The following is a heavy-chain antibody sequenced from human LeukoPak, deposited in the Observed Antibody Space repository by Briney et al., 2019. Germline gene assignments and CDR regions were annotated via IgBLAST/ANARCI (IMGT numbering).Heavy chain of an antibody. Sequence: RSETLSLTCAVSGGSFSGYYWSWIRHPPGKGLEWVGEINDSGRVNCNPSLKKRVALSVDTSKNQFSLRLSPVAAADTAVYYCARRLVDSGASQVSDDWGQGTLVTVSS. D-gene: IGHD2-15*01. J-gene: IGHJ4*02. CDR1: GGSFSGYY. CDR3: ARRLVDSGASQVSDD. V-gene: IGHV4-34*01. CDR2: INDSGRV.